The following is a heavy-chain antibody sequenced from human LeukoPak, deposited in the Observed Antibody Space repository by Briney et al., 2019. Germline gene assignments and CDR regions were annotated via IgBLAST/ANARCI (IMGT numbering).Heavy chain of an antibody. Sequence: GASVKVSCKASGGTFSSYAISWVRQAPGQGLEWMGGIIPIFGTANYAQKFQGRVTITADKSTSTAYMEPSSLRSEDTAVYYCARAGSGWFGESDDAFDIWGQGTMVTVSS. CDR3: ARAGSGWFGESDDAFDI. J-gene: IGHJ3*02. CDR2: IIPIFGTA. D-gene: IGHD3-10*01. V-gene: IGHV1-69*06. CDR1: GGTFSSYA.